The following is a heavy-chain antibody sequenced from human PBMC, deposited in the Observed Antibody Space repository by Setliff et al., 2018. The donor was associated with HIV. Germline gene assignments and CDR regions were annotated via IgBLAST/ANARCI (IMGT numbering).Heavy chain of an antibody. CDR2: INHSGGT. J-gene: IGHJ4*02. V-gene: IGHV4-34*01. D-gene: IGHD4-17*01. Sequence: SETLSLTCAVSGGTFSLHYYTWIRQSPLRGLEWIGEINHSGGTRCNPSLKSRVTMSVDTSKNQFSLKLTSVTASDTAVYYCARAAAGNTGPFDLWGQGSPVTVSS. CDR3: ARAAAGNTGPFDL. CDR1: GGTFSLHY.